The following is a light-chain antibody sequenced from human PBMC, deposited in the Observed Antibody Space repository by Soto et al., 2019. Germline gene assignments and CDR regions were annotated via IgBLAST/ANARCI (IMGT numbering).Light chain of an antibody. Sequence: EIVMTQSPATLSVSPGERATLSCRASQSVSNNLAWYQKKPGQAPRLLIYGASTRATGIPARFSGGGSGAEVTTNISILPAEDFAVYYCQQYNNWWTFGQGTRVEIK. CDR3: QQYNNWWT. J-gene: IGKJ1*01. V-gene: IGKV3-15*01. CDR1: QSVSNN. CDR2: GAS.